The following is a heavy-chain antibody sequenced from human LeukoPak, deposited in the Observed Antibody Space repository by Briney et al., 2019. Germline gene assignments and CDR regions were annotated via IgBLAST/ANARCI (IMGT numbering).Heavy chain of an antibody. CDR2: IKQDGSEK. CDR1: GFTFSSYW. J-gene: IGHJ4*02. CDR3: ARGDYGDYHDY. D-gene: IGHD4-17*01. Sequence: GGSLRLSCAASGFTFSSYWMHWVRQAPGKGLEWVANIKQDGSEKYYVDSVKGRFTISRDNAKNSLYLQMNSLRAEDTAVYYCARGDYGDYHDYWGQGTLVTVSS. V-gene: IGHV3-7*01.